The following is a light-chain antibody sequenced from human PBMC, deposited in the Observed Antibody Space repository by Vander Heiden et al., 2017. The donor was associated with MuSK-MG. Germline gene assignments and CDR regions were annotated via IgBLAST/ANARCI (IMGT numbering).Light chain of an antibody. CDR1: SSNIGGYYY. J-gene: IGLJ1*01. CDR2: DVS. Sequence: QSALTQPASVSGSPGQSITISCTGTSSNIGGYYYLRWYQVHPGKAPILLIFDVSNRPSGVSHRFSGSKSGNTAFPTISGLQAEDDAEYSCTSFTSSVTMVFGTGTRVAVL. V-gene: IGLV2-14*01. CDR3: TSFTSSVTMV.